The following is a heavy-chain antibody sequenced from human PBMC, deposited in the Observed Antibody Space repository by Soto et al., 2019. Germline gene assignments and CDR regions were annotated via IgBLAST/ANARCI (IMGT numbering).Heavy chain of an antibody. D-gene: IGHD6-6*01. CDR3: AREGYSSSFYYYYYYMDV. V-gene: IGHV3-7*01. CDR2: IKQDGSEK. Sequence: GGSLRLSCAASGFTFSSYWMSWVRQAPGKGLEWVANIKQDGSEKYYVDSVKGRFTISRDNAKNSLYLQMNSLRAEDTAMYYCAREGYSSSFYYYYYYMDVWGKGTTVTVSS. CDR1: GFTFSSYW. J-gene: IGHJ6*03.